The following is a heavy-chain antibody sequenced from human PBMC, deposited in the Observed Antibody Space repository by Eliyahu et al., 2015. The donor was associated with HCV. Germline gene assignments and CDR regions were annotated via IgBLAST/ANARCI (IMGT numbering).Heavy chain of an antibody. V-gene: IGHV3-33*01. D-gene: IGHD5-12*01. CDR1: GXIFSKHV. CDR2: VWYDGSNK. J-gene: IGHJ2*01. CDR3: ARTPATAWYFDL. Sequence: QVQLVESGGGVVQPGXSLRLSCAASGXIFSKHVIPWVRQAPGKGLEWVAVVWYDGSNKYYADSVKGRFTISRDISESTLFLEMNSLRDEDTAVYYCARTPATAWYFDLWGRGTRVTVSS.